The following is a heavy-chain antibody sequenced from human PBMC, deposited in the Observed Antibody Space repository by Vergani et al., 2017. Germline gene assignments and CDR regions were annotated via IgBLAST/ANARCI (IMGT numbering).Heavy chain of an antibody. Sequence: QVQLVESGGGVVQPGRSLRLSCAASGFTFTSYGMHWVRQAPGKGLEWVSVIYSGGSTYYADSVKGRFTISRHNSKNTLYLQMNSLRAEDTAVYYCARDPLIAGGYCSSTSCSYYMDVWSKGTTVTVSS. CDR3: ARDPLIAGGYCSSTSCSYYMDV. D-gene: IGHD2-2*03. CDR1: GFTFTSYG. J-gene: IGHJ6*03. V-gene: IGHV3-NL1*01. CDR2: IYSGGST.